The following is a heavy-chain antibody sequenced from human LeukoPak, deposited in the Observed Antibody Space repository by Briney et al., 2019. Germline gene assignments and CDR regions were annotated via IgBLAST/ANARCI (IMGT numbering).Heavy chain of an antibody. D-gene: IGHD1-26*01. CDR1: GFTFDDYA. CDR3: KVGATSDAFNI. V-gene: IGHV3-9*01. J-gene: IGHJ3*02. Sequence: GRSLRLSCAASGFTFDDYAMPWVRHAPGKGLEWVSGISWNSGSIGYADSVKGRFTISKDNAKNSLYLQMNSLRAEDTALYYCKVGATSDAFNIWGQGTMVTVSS. CDR2: ISWNSGSI.